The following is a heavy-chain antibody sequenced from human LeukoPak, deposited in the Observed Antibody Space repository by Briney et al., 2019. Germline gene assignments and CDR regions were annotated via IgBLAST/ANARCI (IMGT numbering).Heavy chain of an antibody. CDR2: IWYDGSNK. Sequence: GGSLRLSSAASGFTFSSYGMHWVRQAPGKGLEWVAVIWYDGSNKYYADSVKGRFTISRDNSKNTLYLQMNSLRAEDTAVYYCARESPSSGYYFPYYHYYGMDVWGQGTTVTVSS. CDR1: GFTFSSYG. V-gene: IGHV3-33*01. D-gene: IGHD3-22*01. CDR3: ARESPSSGYYFPYYHYYGMDV. J-gene: IGHJ6*02.